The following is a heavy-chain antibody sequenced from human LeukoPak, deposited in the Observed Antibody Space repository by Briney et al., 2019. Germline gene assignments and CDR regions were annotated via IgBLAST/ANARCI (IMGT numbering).Heavy chain of an antibody. D-gene: IGHD1-7*01. J-gene: IGHJ5*02. CDR1: GGSISSSSYY. CDR2: IYYSGST. V-gene: IGHV4-39*01. Sequence: SETLSLTCTVSGGSISSSSYYWGWIRQPPGKGLEWMGSIYYSGSTYYNPSLKSRVTIYVDTSKNQFSLKLSSVTAADTAVYYCARQVTGTTRRFDPWGQGTLVTVSS. CDR3: ARQVTGTTRRFDP.